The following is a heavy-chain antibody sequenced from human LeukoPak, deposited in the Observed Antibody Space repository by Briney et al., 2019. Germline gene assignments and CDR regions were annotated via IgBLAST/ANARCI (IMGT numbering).Heavy chain of an antibody. J-gene: IGHJ6*03. CDR3: ARGGVDGYNYYYYYYMDV. V-gene: IGHV1-69*05. D-gene: IGHD5-24*01. CDR2: IIPIFGTA. Sequence: SVKVFCKASGGTFSSYAINWVRQAPGQGLEWMGGIIPIFGTANYAQKFQGRVTITTDESTSTAYMELSSLRSEDTAVYYCARGGVDGYNYYYYYYMDVWGKGTTVTVSS. CDR1: GGTFSSYA.